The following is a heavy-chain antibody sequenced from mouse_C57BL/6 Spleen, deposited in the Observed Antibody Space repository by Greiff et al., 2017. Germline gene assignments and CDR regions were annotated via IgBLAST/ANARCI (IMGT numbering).Heavy chain of an antibody. J-gene: IGHJ2*01. Sequence: EVKLVEPGGDLVKPGGSLKLSCAASGFTFSSYGMSWVRQTPDKRLEWVATISSGGSYTYYPDSMKGRFPFSRDNATNTLYLRMSSLKSADTAMYYSARHSNVYYFDYWGQGTTLTVSS. CDR3: ARHSNVYYFDY. D-gene: IGHD4-1*01. CDR2: ISSGGSYT. V-gene: IGHV5-6*01. CDR1: GFTFSSYG.